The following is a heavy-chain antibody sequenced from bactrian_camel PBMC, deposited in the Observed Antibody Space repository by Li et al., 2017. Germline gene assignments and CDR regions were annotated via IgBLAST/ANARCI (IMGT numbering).Heavy chain of an antibody. J-gene: IGHJ6*01. CDR1: GYTYNRNC. Sequence: HVQLVESGGGSVQAGRSLRLSCAASGYTYNRNCMAWFRQAPGKEREGVARIATGSGNTYYADSVKGRFTISQDNAKNTVYLQMNSLKPEDTAMYYCAARGPYCYTKLSVRDFTYWGQGTQVTVS. D-gene: IGHD2*01. CDR3: AARGPYCYTKLSVRDFTY. CDR2: IATGSGNT. V-gene: IGHV3S1*01.